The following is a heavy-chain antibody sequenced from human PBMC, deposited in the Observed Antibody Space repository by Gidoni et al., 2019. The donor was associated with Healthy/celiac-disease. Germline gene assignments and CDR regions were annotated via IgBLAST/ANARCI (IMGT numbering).Heavy chain of an antibody. D-gene: IGHD6-13*01. V-gene: IGHV5-51*01. CDR2: IYPGDSDT. J-gene: IGHJ4*02. CDR3: ARTLGETYSSSWSDFDY. Sequence: EVQLVQSGAEVHKPGESRRISCKGSGYSFTRYWIRWVRHMPGKGLEWMGIIYPGDSDTRYSPSFQGQVTIAADKSISTAYPQWSSLKSSDTAMYYCARTLGETYSSSWSDFDYWGQGTLVTVSS. CDR1: GYSFTRYW.